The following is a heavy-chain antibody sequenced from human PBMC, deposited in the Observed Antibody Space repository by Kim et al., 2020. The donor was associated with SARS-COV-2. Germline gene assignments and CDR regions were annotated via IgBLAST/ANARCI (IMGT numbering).Heavy chain of an antibody. J-gene: IGHJ4*02. Sequence: GGSLRLSCAASGFTFSDYYMSWIRQAPGKGLEWVSYISSSIDYTNYADSLKGRFTISRDNAKNSLYLQMNSLRADDTAVYYCARVSLGSSSWYYFDYWSQGSVVTVSS. CDR1: GFTFSDYY. CDR2: ISSSIDYT. CDR3: ARVSLGSSSWYYFDY. D-gene: IGHD6-13*01. V-gene: IGHV3-11*05.